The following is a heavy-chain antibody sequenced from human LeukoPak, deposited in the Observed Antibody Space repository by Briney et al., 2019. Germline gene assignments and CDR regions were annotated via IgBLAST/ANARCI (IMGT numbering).Heavy chain of an antibody. CDR2: IYYSGGT. CDR3: ARVTRFAFDI. D-gene: IGHD3-3*01. CDR1: GGSVSSGSYY. V-gene: IGHV4-61*01. J-gene: IGHJ3*02. Sequence: SETLSLTCAVSGGSVSSGSYYWSWIRQPPGKGLEWIGYIYYSGGTNYNPSLKSRVTISVDTSKNQFSLKLSSVTAADTAVYYCARVTRFAFDIWGQGTMVTVSS.